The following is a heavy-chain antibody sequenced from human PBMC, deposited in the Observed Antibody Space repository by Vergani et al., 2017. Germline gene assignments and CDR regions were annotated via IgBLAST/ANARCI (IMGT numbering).Heavy chain of an antibody. Sequence: EVQLVESGGGLVKPGGSLRLSCAASGFTFSTYSMNWVRQAPGKGLEWVSSISSSSTYIYSADSVKGRFSISRDNAKNSLYQQLNSLRAEDTAVYYCAGPDLGSSSPRLNYGGQGTLVTVSS. D-gene: IGHD6-6*01. J-gene: IGHJ4*02. V-gene: IGHV3-21*01. CDR1: GFTFSTYS. CDR2: ISSSSTYI. CDR3: AGPDLGSSSPRLNY.